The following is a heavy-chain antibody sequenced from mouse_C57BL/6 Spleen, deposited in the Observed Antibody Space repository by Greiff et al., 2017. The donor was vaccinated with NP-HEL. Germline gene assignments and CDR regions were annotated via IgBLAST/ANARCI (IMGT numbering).Heavy chain of an antibody. D-gene: IGHD1-1*01. V-gene: IGHV1-50*01. CDR2: IDPSDSYT. CDR1: GYTFTSYW. J-gene: IGHJ1*03. Sequence: QVQLQQPGAELVKPGASVKLSCKASGYTFTSYWMQWVKQRPGQGLEWIGEIDPSDSYTNYNQKFKGKATLTVDTSSSTAYMQLSSLTSEDSAVYYCARMGSSNWYFDVWGTGTTVTVSS. CDR3: ARMGSSNWYFDV.